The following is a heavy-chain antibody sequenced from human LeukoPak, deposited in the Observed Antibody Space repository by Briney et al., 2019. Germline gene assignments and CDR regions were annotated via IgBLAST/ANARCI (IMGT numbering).Heavy chain of an antibody. V-gene: IGHV3-30*01. Sequence: GGSLRLSCAASGFTFRSHAMHWVRQDPGKGLEWVAVISYDGGNTYHVDSVKGRFTISRDNAKNTLYLRMNSLRPEDTAVYYCARDGLGGAFDIWGQGTTVTVSS. CDR3: ARDGLGGAFDI. CDR1: GFTFRSHA. CDR2: ISYDGGNT. J-gene: IGHJ3*02.